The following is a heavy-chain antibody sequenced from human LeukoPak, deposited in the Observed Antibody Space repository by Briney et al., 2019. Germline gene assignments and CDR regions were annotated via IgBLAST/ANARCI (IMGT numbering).Heavy chain of an antibody. CDR1: GGSFSGYY. D-gene: IGHD1-1*01. J-gene: IGHJ5*02. Sequence: PSETLSLTCAVYGGSFSGYYWSWIRQPPGKGLEWIGEINHSGSTNYNPSLKSRVTISVDTSKNQFSLKLNSVTAADTAVYYCARWGTTGTGNWFDPWGQGTLVTVSS. CDR3: ARWGTTGTGNWFDP. CDR2: INHSGST. V-gene: IGHV4-34*01.